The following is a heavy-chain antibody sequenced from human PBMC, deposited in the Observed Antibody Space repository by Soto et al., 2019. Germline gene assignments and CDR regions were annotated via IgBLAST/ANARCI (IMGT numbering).Heavy chain of an antibody. CDR2: INPSGGP. V-gene: IGHV4-34*02. CDR1: GGSFSGYY. D-gene: IGHD3-3*02. J-gene: IGHJ6*02. Sequence: QVQLQQWGAGLLKPSETLSLTCAVYGGSFSGYYWTWIRQPPGKGLEWIGEINPSGGPNYTSSLTSRATISVDTSKNHFSLILSSVTAADTAVYYCARDRQYYHFWGGYEHEGPYGMDVWDQGTTVTVSS. CDR3: ARDRQYYHFWGGYEHEGPYGMDV.